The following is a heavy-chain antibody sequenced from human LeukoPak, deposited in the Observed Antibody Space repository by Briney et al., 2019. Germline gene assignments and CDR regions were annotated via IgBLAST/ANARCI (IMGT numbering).Heavy chain of an antibody. J-gene: IGHJ6*03. CDR1: GFTFSSYW. CDR2: IKQDGSEK. Sequence: GGSLRLSCAASGFTFSSYWMSWVRQAPGKGLEWVANIKQDGSEKYYVDSVKGRFTISRDNAKNTLYLQMNSLRAEDTAVYYCAKAGIAVAGTYYYYYMDVWGKGTTVTVSS. D-gene: IGHD6-19*01. V-gene: IGHV3-7*01. CDR3: AKAGIAVAGTYYYYYMDV.